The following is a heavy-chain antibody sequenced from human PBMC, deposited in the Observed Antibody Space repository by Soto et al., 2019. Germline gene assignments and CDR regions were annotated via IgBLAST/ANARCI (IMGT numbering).Heavy chain of an antibody. V-gene: IGHV1-69*01. CDR3: AAELGFGKLSVV. CDR2: IIPLFGTT. J-gene: IGHJ6*02. Sequence: QVPVVQSGVEVRRTGSSVKVSCKASGDTFKNCVISWVRQAPGQGLEWMGGIIPLFGTTDFAQRFQGRLTITTDESTTTAYMELSRLRSEDTATYYCAAELGFGKLSVVWGQGTTVIVSS. CDR1: GDTFKNCV. D-gene: IGHD3-10*01.